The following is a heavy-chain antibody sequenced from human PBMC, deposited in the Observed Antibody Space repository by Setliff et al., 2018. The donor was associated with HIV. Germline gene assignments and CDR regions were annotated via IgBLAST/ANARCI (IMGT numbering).Heavy chain of an antibody. D-gene: IGHD3-22*01. V-gene: IGHV4-61*03. CDR3: ARHKSPSGYEPFDS. CDR1: GGSISSGSYY. CDR2: IRHSGNT. J-gene: IGHJ4*02. Sequence: PSETLSLTCTVSGGSISSGSYYWSWTRQPAGKGLQWIGEIRHSGNTNYNPSLKSRVTISVDKSKNVLSLELTSVAASDTAIYYCARHKSPSGYEPFDSWGLGSLVTVSS.